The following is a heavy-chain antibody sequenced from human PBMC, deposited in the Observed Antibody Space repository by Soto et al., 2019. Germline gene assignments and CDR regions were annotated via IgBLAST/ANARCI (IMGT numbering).Heavy chain of an antibody. J-gene: IGHJ6*02. D-gene: IGHD2-2*01. Sequence: PVGSLRLSCAASGFAFSAYGMNWVRQAPGKGLEWVSVISGTGGSTKYADSVKGRFTISRDNSEKTLYLQMNGLRAEDTAVYYCAKGGSSYYAMDVWGQGTSVTVSS. CDR3: AKGGSSYYAMDV. CDR1: GFAFSAYG. CDR2: ISGTGGST. V-gene: IGHV3-23*01.